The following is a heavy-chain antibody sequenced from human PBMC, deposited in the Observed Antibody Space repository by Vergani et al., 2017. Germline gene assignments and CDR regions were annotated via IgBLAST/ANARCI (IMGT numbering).Heavy chain of an antibody. V-gene: IGHV4-39*01. CDR1: GDSMYSSNYY. Sequence: QLQLQESGPGLVKPSETLSLTCTVSGDSMYSSNYYWGWIRQPPGRGLEWVGIISYTGSTSNNPSLKSRLTISVDTSRNQFSLELSSVTAADTAMYYCARHTGYIPFYWGQGTLVTVSS. J-gene: IGHJ4*02. CDR3: ARHTGYIPFY. CDR2: ISYTGST. D-gene: IGHD6-13*01.